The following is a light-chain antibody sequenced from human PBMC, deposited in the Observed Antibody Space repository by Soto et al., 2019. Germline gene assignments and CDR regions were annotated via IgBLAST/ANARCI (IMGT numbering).Light chain of an antibody. CDR3: SSYTASSTRV. CDR2: DVR. Sequence: QSVLTQPASVSGSPGQSITISCTRTSNDVGGYNYVSWYQQHPGKAPKLMIYDVRIRPSGVSNRFSGSKSGNTASLTISGLQAEDEADYYCSSYTASSTRVFGGGTKVTVL. CDR1: SNDVGGYNY. J-gene: IGLJ2*01. V-gene: IGLV2-14*03.